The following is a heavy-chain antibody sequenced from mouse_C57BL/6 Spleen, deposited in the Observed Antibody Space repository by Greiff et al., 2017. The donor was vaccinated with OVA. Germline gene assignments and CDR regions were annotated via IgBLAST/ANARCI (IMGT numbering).Heavy chain of an antibody. CDR2: IRSKSNNYAT. D-gene: IGHD2-4*01. Sequence: EVQGVESGGGLVQPKGSLKLSCAASGFSFNTYAMNWVRQAPGKGLEWVARIRSKSNNYATYYADSVKDRFTISRDDSESMLYLQMNNLKTEDTAMYYCVRLHYDSYAMDYWGQGTSVTVSS. CDR3: VRLHYDSYAMDY. J-gene: IGHJ4*01. V-gene: IGHV10-1*01. CDR1: GFSFNTYA.